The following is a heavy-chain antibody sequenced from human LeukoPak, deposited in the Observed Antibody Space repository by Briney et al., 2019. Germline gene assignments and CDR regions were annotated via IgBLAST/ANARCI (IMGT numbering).Heavy chain of an antibody. CDR3: ARQYYYDSSGYYAVNWFDP. Sequence: PSQTLSLTCTVSGGSIRSGDYYWSWIRQPPGKGLEWIGYIYYSGSTYYNPSLKSRVTISVDTSKNQFSLKLSSVTAADTAVYYCARQYYYDSSGYYAVNWFDPWGQGTLVTVSS. D-gene: IGHD3-22*01. CDR2: IYYSGST. CDR1: GGSIRSGDYY. V-gene: IGHV4-30-4*01. J-gene: IGHJ5*02.